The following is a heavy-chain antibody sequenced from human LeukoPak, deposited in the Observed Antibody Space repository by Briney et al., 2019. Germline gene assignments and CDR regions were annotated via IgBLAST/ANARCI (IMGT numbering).Heavy chain of an antibody. D-gene: IGHD3-10*01. V-gene: IGHV4-61*08. J-gene: IGHJ6*02. Sequence: SETLSLTCTVSGGSVSSADYYWSWIRQPPGKGLEWIGYIYYSGSTNYNPSLKSRVTISVDTSKNQFSLKLSSVTAADTAVYYCARVNYGDYYYGMDVWGQGTTVTVSS. CDR1: GGSVSSADYY. CDR2: IYYSGST. CDR3: ARVNYGDYYYGMDV.